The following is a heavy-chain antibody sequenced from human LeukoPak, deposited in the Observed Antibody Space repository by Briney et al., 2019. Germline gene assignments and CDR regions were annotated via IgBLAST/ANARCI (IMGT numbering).Heavy chain of an antibody. J-gene: IGHJ1*01. CDR3: ARDLVTGGNSLGNFQH. V-gene: IGHV4-59*01. Sequence: NPSETLSLTCTVSGGSISTYYWSWIRQPPGKGMEWHGYVYYSGSSNYSPSLKSRVTISVDTSKNQFSLKLSSVTAADTAVYYCARDLVTGGNSLGNFQHWGQGTLVTVSS. D-gene: IGHD4-23*01. CDR1: GGSISTYY. CDR2: VYYSGSS.